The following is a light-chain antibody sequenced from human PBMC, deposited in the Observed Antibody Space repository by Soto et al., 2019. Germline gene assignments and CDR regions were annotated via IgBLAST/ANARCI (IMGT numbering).Light chain of an antibody. CDR3: LQRSNWLT. V-gene: IGKV3-11*01. Sequence: EIVLTQSPATLSLSPGERATLSCRASQNINTHLAWYQQRPGQVPRLLIYEASNRATGIPARFSGSGSGTDFTLTISSLEPEEFAVYYCLQRSNWLTFGGGTKVEIK. J-gene: IGKJ4*01. CDR1: QNINTH. CDR2: EAS.